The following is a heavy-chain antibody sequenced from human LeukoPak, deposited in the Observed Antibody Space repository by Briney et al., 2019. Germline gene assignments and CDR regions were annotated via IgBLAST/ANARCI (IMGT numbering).Heavy chain of an antibody. Sequence: SETLSLTCAVYGGSFSGYYWSLIRQPPCKGLEFIWEINHSGSTNYNQSLKSRVTISVDTSKNQFSLKLSSVTAADTAVYYCARGSDVVVTTDTNWFDPWGQGTLVTVSS. CDR1: GGSFSGYY. CDR3: ARGSDVVVTTDTNWFDP. J-gene: IGHJ5*02. V-gene: IGHV4-34*01. CDR2: INHSGST. D-gene: IGHD2-21*02.